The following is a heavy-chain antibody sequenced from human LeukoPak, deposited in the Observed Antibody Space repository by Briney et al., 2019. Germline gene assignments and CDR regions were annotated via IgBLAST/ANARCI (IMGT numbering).Heavy chain of an antibody. CDR3: ARSGGWLQSGGAFDI. V-gene: IGHV3-7*04. CDR2: INQDGSKK. J-gene: IGHJ3*02. D-gene: IGHD5-24*01. CDR1: GFTFSSYW. Sequence: GGSLRHSCAASGFTFSSYWMSWVRQAPGKGLEWVANINQDGSKKYYVDSVKGRFTISRDYAKNSLYLQMNSLRDEDTAVYYCARSGGWLQSGGAFDIWGQGTVVTVSS.